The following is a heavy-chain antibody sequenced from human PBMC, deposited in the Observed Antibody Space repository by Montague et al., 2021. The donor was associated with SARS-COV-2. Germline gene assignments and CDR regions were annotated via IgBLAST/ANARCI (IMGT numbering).Heavy chain of an antibody. Sequence: SETLSLTCTVSGGSISTSTYYWGWIRQPPGEGLEWIGSIYYTESTFYXPSLKSRVTISVDTSQNQFSLKLSSVTAADTAMYYCAGQRASSPFDHWGQGTMVTVSS. D-gene: IGHD6-13*01. V-gene: IGHV4-39*01. CDR2: IYYTEST. CDR1: GGSISTSTYY. CDR3: AGQRASSPFDH. J-gene: IGHJ4*02.